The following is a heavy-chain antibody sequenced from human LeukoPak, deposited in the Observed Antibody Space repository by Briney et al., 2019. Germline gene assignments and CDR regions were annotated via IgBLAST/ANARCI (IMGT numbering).Heavy chain of an antibody. Sequence: SVKVSCKASGYPFTAYYVHWVRQAPGPGLEWLGWINPNSGDTNYAQRFQGRVTMARDASISTVYMGLTRLISDDTAVYYCARVQGYDDDSFVGFSSPDDAFAIWGQGTLVTVSS. D-gene: IGHD3-3*01. V-gene: IGHV1-2*02. CDR2: INPNSGDT. CDR3: ARVQGYDDDSFVGFSSPDDAFAI. J-gene: IGHJ3*02. CDR1: GYPFTAYY.